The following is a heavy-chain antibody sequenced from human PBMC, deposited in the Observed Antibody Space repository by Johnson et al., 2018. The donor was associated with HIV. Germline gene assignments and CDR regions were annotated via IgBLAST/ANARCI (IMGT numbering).Heavy chain of an antibody. CDR1: GFTFSSYD. D-gene: IGHD6-13*01. CDR3: ARMMYSRGAFDI. J-gene: IGHJ3*02. V-gene: IGHV3-13*01. Sequence: VQLVESGGGLVKPGGSLRLSCAASGFTFSSYDMHWVRQATGKGLEWVSAIGTAGDTYYPGSVKGRFTISRENAKNSLYLQMNSLIAGDTAVYYCARMMYSRGAFDIWGQGTMVTVSS. CDR2: IGTAGDT.